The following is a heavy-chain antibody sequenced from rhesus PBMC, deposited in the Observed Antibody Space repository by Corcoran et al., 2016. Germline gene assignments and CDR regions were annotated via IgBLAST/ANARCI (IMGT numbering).Heavy chain of an antibody. V-gene: IGHV4-160*01. Sequence: QVQLQESGPGLVKPSETLSLTCAVSGGSISNNYWSWIRQPPGKVLEWIGYIYGSSGSTYYNPSLKTRVTISTDTSKNQFSLKLSSVTAADTAVYYCARELYSGNYYYFDYWGQGVLVTVSS. CDR1: GGSISNNY. CDR2: IYGSSGST. J-gene: IGHJ4*01. CDR3: ARELYSGNYYYFDY. D-gene: IGHD3-16*01.